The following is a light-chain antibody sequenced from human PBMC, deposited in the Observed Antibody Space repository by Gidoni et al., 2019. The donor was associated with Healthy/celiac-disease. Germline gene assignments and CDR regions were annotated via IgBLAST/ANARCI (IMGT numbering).Light chain of an antibody. V-gene: IGLV1-47*01. CDR1: NSNIGINY. J-gene: IGLJ3*02. CDR2: RNN. Sequence: QSVLTQPPSASGTPGQRVTLSCSGSNSNIGINYVYCYQQLPGTAPKLLMYRNNHRPSLVRDRFSGSKSDTSAALAIRGLRSQDEADYYCSAWDYSLSGWVFGGGTKLTVL. CDR3: SAWDYSLSGWV.